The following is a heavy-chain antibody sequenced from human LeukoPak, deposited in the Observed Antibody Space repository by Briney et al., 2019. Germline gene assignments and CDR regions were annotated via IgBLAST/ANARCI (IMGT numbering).Heavy chain of an antibody. V-gene: IGHV3-9*01. D-gene: IGHD5-24*01. CDR3: AKYRLIWLPAPVFDN. Sequence: GRSLRLSCAASGFTFDDYAMHWVRQAPGKGLEWVSGISWDGGAIGYADSVKGRFTISRDNAKNSLYLQMNSLRAEDTAVYYCAKYRLIWLPAPVFDNWGQGTLVTVSS. J-gene: IGHJ4*02. CDR1: GFTFDDYA. CDR2: ISWDGGAI.